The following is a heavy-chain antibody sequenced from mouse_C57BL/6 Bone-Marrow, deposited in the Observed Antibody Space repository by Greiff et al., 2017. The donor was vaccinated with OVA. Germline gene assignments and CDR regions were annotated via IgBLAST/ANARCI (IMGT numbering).Heavy chain of an antibody. CDR1: GFSLTSYG. CDR2: IWRGGST. J-gene: IGHJ4*01. CDR3: AKNRAGSSSYAMDY. V-gene: IGHV2-5*01. Sequence: QVQLQQSGPGLVQPSQSLSITCTVSGFSLTSYGVHWVRQSPGKGLEWLGVIWRGGSTDYNAAFMSRLGITKDNSKSQVFFKMNSLQADDTAIYYCAKNRAGSSSYAMDYWGQGTSVTVSS. D-gene: IGHD1-1*01.